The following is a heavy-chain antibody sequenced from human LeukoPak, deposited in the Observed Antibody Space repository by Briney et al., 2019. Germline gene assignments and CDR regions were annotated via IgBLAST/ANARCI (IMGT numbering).Heavy chain of an antibody. CDR1: GGSISSYY. CDR3: ARVSTSGPPDY. V-gene: IGHV4-59*01. CDR2: IYYSGST. D-gene: IGHD5-12*01. J-gene: IGHJ4*02. Sequence: SETLSLTCTVSGGSISSYYWSWTRQPPGKGLEWIGYIYYSGSTNYNPSLKSRVTISVDTSKNQFSLKLSSVTAADTAVYYCARVSTSGPPDYWGQGTLVTVSS.